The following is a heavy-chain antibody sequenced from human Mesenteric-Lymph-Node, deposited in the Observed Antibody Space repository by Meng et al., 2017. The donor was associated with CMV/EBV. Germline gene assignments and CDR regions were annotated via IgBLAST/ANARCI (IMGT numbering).Heavy chain of an antibody. CDR1: GFTFSSYG. D-gene: IGHD3-10*01. Sequence: GGSLRLSCAASGFTFSSYGMHWVRQTPGKGLEWVAFIRYDGSDQYYVDSVKGRCTISRDNSKNTLYLQMNSLRAEDTAVYYCAKCDREGYYSSPMDVWGQGTPVTVSS. V-gene: IGHV3-30*02. CDR3: AKCDREGYYSSPMDV. CDR2: IRYDGSDQ. J-gene: IGHJ6*02.